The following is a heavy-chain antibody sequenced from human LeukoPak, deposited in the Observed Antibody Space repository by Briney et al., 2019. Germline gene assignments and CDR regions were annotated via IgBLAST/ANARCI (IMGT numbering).Heavy chain of an antibody. V-gene: IGHV4-31*03. CDR1: GGSISSGGYY. D-gene: IGHD1-20*01. Sequence: PSETLSLTCTVSGGSISSGGYYWSWIRQHPGKGLEWIGYLYYSGSTYYNPSLKSRVTISVDTSKNQFSLKLSSLTAADTAVYYCARGRYNWNDGFDAFDIWGQGTMVTVSS. CDR2: LYYSGST. J-gene: IGHJ3*02. CDR3: ARGRYNWNDGFDAFDI.